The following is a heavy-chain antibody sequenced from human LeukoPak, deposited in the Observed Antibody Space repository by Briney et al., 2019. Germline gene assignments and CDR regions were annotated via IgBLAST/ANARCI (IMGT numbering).Heavy chain of an antibody. J-gene: IGHJ4*02. Sequence: GGSLRLSCAASGFTFDDYAMHWVRQAPGKGLEWVSGISWNSNSIDYVDSVKGRFTISRDNAKNSLYLQMNSLRAEDTALYYCARDLYASGSMMVYWGQGTLVTVSS. D-gene: IGHD3-10*01. V-gene: IGHV3-9*01. CDR2: ISWNSNSI. CDR3: ARDLYASGSMMVY. CDR1: GFTFDDYA.